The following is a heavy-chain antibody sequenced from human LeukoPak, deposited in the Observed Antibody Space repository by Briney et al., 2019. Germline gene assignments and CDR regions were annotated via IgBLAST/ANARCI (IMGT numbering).Heavy chain of an antibody. J-gene: IGHJ4*02. CDR3: VRGTGY. Sequence: GGSLRLSCSVSGFTFSTYVMHWDRQAPGKGLEYVSAISSNGDNTYYADSVKGRFTISRDNSKNTLYLQMSSLRADDTAVYYCVRGTGYWGQGTLVTVSS. CDR1: GFTFSTYV. CDR2: ISSNGDNT. V-gene: IGHV3-64D*06.